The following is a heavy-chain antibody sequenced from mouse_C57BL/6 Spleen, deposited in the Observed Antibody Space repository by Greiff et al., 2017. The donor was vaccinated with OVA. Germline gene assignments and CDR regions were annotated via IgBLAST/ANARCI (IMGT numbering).Heavy chain of an antibody. J-gene: IGHJ3*01. CDR2: IYPGDGDT. CDR3: NVRAY. Sequence: QVHVKQSGPELVKPGASVKISCKASGYAFSSSWMNWVKQRPGKGLEWIGRIYPGDGDTNYNGKFKGKATLTEDKSSSTAYMQLSRLTSEDSAVYFCNVRAYWGQGTLVTVSA. CDR1: GYAFSSSW. V-gene: IGHV1-82*01.